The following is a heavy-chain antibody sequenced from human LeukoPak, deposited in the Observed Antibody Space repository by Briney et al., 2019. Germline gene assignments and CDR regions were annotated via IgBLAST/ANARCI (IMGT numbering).Heavy chain of an antibody. V-gene: IGHV4-39*01. J-gene: IGHJ4*02. Sequence: SETLSLTCTVSGGSISSSSYYWGWIRQPPGKGLEWIGSIYYSGSTYYNPSLKSRVTISVDTSKNQFSLKLSSVTAADTAIYYCAKDLAYDSSDYHVIFDCWGQGTLVTVSS. CDR2: IYYSGST. CDR3: AKDLAYDSSDYHVIFDC. CDR1: GGSISSSSYY. D-gene: IGHD3-22*01.